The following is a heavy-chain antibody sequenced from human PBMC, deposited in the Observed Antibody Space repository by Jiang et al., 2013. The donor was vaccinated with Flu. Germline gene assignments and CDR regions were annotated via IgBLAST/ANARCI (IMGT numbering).Heavy chain of an antibody. J-gene: IGHJ5*02. D-gene: IGHD2/OR15-2a*01. CDR2: IYWNDDK. V-gene: IGHV2-5*01. CDR3: ARRRPGGQYCTSTNCDWFDP. Sequence: GWIRQPPGKALEWLALIYWNDDKHYSPSLKSRLTITKDTSKNQVVLTMTNMDPVDTATYFCARRRPGGQYCTSTNCDWFDPWGQGTLVTVSS.